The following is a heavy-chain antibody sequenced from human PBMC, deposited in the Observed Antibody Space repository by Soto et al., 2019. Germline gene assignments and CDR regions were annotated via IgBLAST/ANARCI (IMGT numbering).Heavy chain of an antibody. J-gene: IGHJ3*02. CDR3: AKDPNGDDVGGFEM. CDR2: ISSRGSST. Sequence: PGGSLRLSCAASGFTFDNYAMSWVRQAPGKGLEWVSGISSRGSSTYYADSLKGRFTISRDKSKNTLSLQMNSLRAEDTALYYCAKDPNGDDVGGFEMWGQGTKVTVSS. D-gene: IGHD1-1*01. V-gene: IGHV3-23*01. CDR1: GFTFDNYA.